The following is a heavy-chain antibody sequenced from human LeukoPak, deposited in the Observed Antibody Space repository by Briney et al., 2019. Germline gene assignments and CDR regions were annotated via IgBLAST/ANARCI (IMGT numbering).Heavy chain of an antibody. CDR2: INSDGSST. D-gene: IGHD6-13*01. CDR3: ARRKSSSWDYGMDV. V-gene: IGHV3-74*01. J-gene: IGHJ6*04. Sequence: GGSLRLFCAASGFTFSSYWMHWVRQAPGKGLVWVSRINSDGSSTSYADSVKGRFTISRDNAKNTLYLQMNSLRAEDTAVYHCARRKSSSWDYGMDVWGKGTTVTVSS. CDR1: GFTFSSYW.